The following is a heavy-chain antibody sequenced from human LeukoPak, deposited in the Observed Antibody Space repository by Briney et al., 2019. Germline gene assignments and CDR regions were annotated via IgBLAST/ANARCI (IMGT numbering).Heavy chain of an antibody. J-gene: IGHJ4*02. Sequence: GGSLRLSCAASGFTFSSYAMHWVRQAPGKGLEWVAVISYDGSNKYYADSVKGRFTISRDNSKNTLYLQMNSLRAEDTAVYYCARGELLPALPLDYWGQGTLVTVSS. CDR1: GFTFSSYA. V-gene: IGHV3-30*04. CDR2: ISYDGSNK. CDR3: ARGELLPALPLDY. D-gene: IGHD2-2*01.